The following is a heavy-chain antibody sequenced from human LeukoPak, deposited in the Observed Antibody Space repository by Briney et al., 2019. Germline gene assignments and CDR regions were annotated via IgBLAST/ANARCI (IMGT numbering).Heavy chain of an antibody. D-gene: IGHD3-10*01. V-gene: IGHV1-8*01. Sequence: ASVKVSCKASGYTFTSYDINWVRQAPGQGLECLGWMNPNRGNTGYAQKFQGRVTMTRNTSISTAYMELSSLRSEDTAVYYCARGLKGTMVRGVITYYFDYWGQGTLVTVSS. CDR1: GYTFTSYD. J-gene: IGHJ4*02. CDR3: ARGLKGTMVRGVITYYFDY. CDR2: MNPNRGNT.